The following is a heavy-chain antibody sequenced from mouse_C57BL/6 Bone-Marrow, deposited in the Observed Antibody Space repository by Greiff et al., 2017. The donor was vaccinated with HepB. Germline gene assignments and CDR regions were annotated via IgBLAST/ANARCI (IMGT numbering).Heavy chain of an antibody. D-gene: IGHD2-3*01. Sequence: EVQRVESGGDLVKPGGSLKLSCAASGFTFSSYGMSWVRQTPDKRLEWVATISSGGSYTYYPDSVKGRFTISRDNAKNTLYLQMSSLKSEDTAMYYCARHGIYDGHDYWGQGTLVTVSA. CDR3: ARHGIYDGHDY. J-gene: IGHJ3*01. V-gene: IGHV5-6*01. CDR2: ISSGGSYT. CDR1: GFTFSSYG.